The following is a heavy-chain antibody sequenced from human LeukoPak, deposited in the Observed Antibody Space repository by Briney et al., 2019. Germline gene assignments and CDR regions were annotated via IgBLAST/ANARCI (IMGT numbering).Heavy chain of an antibody. V-gene: IGHV4-39*01. CDR2: IYYSGST. J-gene: IGHJ3*02. CDR3: ARQNYYDSSGYYYVPLDAFDI. CDR1: GGSISSSSYY. Sequence: SETLSLTCTVSGGSISSSSYYWGWIRQPPGKGLEWIGSIYYSGSTYYNPSLKSRVTISVDTSKNQFSLKLSSVTAADTAVYYCARQNYYDSSGYYYVPLDAFDIWGQGTMVTVSS. D-gene: IGHD3-22*01.